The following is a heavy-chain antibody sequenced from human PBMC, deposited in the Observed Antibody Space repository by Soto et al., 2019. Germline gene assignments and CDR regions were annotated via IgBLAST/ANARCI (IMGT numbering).Heavy chain of an antibody. V-gene: IGHV1-24*01. CDR1: GYTLTELS. CDR3: ATFTSITIFGVVIRDAFDI. CDR2: FDPEDGET. J-gene: IGHJ3*02. D-gene: IGHD3-3*01. Sequence: GASVKVSCKVSGYTLTELSTHWVRQAPGKGLEWMGGFDPEDGETIYAQKFQGRVTMTEDTSTDTAYMELSSLRSEDTAVYYCATFTSITIFGVVIRDAFDIWGQGTMVTVS.